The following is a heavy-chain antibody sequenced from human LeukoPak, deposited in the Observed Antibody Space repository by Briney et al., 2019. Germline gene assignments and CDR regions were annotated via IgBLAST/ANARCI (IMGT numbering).Heavy chain of an antibody. CDR2: IRYDGSNK. CDR1: GFTFSSYG. Sequence: GGSLRLSCAASGFTFSSYGMHWVRQAPGKGLEWVAFIRYDGSNKYYADSVKGRFTISRDNSKNTLYLQMNSLRAEDTAVYYCAKTTTSPGTSYGLDFWGQGTLVTVSS. CDR3: AKTTTSPGTSYGLDF. D-gene: IGHD4-17*01. J-gene: IGHJ4*02. V-gene: IGHV3-30*02.